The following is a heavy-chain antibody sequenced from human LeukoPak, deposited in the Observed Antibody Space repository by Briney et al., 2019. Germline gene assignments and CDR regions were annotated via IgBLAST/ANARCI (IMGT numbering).Heavy chain of an antibody. CDR2: IYYSGST. D-gene: IGHD5-24*01. Sequence: PSETLSLTCTVSGGSIRSGDYYWSWIRQPPGKGLEWIGYIYYSGSTYYNPSLKSRVTISVDTSKNQFSLKLSSVTAADTAVYYCARGLGMATIKDAFDIWGQGTMVTVSS. CDR3: ARGLGMATIKDAFDI. V-gene: IGHV4-30-4*08. CDR1: GGSIRSGDYY. J-gene: IGHJ3*02.